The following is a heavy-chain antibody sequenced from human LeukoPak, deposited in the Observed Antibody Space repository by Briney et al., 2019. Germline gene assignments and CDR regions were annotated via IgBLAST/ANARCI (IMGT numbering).Heavy chain of an antibody. D-gene: IGHD3-22*01. J-gene: IGHJ6*02. CDR3: ARDLDSSREDV. V-gene: IGHV1-3*01. CDR2: INAGNGNT. Sequence: ASVKVSCKASGYTFINYAMHWVRQAPRQRLEWMGWINAGNGNTKYSQKFQGRVTITRDTSASTVYMELSSLRSEDTAVYYCARDLDSSREDVWGQGTTVTVSS. CDR1: GYTFINYA.